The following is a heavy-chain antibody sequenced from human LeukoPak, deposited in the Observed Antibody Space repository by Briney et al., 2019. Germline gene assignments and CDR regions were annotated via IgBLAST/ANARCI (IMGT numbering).Heavy chain of an antibody. D-gene: IGHD3-22*01. CDR1: GHTLSELS. Sequence: GASVKVSCKVSGHTLSELSMHWVRQAPGKGLEWMGGFDLEDGETIYAQKFQGRVTMTEDTSTDTAYMELSSLRSEDTAVYYCARVPPNYYDSSGFGFFYFDYWGQGTLVTVSS. V-gene: IGHV1-24*01. CDR2: FDLEDGET. CDR3: ARVPPNYYDSSGFGFFYFDY. J-gene: IGHJ4*02.